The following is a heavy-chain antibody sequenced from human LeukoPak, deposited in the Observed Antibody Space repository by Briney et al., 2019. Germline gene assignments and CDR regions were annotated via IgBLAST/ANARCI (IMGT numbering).Heavy chain of an antibody. CDR2: ISGSGGST. D-gene: IGHD6-13*01. J-gene: IGHJ4*02. V-gene: IGHV3-23*01. CDR3: AKDGTGYSSGWYVY. Sequence: PGGSLRLSCAASGFTFRSYAMSWVRQAPGKGLEWVSAISGSGGSTYYADSVKGRFTISRDNSKNTLYLQMNSLRAEDTAVYYCAKDGTGYSSGWYVYWGQGTLVTASS. CDR1: GFTFRSYA.